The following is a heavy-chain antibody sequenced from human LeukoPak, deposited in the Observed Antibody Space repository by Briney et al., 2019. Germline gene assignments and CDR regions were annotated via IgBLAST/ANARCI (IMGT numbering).Heavy chain of an antibody. J-gene: IGHJ4*02. Sequence: GGSLRLSCEGSGFSLSAYNMNWVRQAPGKGLESVSYISSSSATIFYADSVKGRFTISRDNSKNTLYLQMNSLRAEDTAVYYCAKDFIAVAGTTPSFDYWGQGTLVTVSS. D-gene: IGHD6-19*01. CDR3: AKDFIAVAGTTPSFDY. V-gene: IGHV3-48*01. CDR2: ISSSSATI. CDR1: GFSLSAYN.